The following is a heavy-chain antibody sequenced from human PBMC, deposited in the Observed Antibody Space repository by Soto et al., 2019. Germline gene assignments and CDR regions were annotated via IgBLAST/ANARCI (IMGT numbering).Heavy chain of an antibody. J-gene: IGHJ5*02. D-gene: IGHD3-3*01. CDR1: GGSFSGYY. CDR3: ARGPYDFWSGSVRWFDP. CDR2: INHSGST. V-gene: IGHV4-34*01. Sequence: QVQLQQWGAGLLKPSETLSLTCAVYGGSFSGYYWSWIRQPPGKGLEWIGEINHSGSTNYNPSLKGRVTKSVDTAKNQCPLKLSSVTAADTAVYYCARGPYDFWSGSVRWFDPWGQGTLVTVSS.